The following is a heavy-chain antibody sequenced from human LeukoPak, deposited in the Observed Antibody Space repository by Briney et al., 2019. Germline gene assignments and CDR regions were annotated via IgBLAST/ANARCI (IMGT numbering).Heavy chain of an antibody. V-gene: IGHV1-69*05. CDR1: GATFTSYA. Sequence: GASGKLSCKAAGATFTSYAISRVRQAPGQGLGWMGGIIPIFGTANYAQKFQGRVRNTTDQSTSTAYMELSSLRSEDTAVYYCARGVVAATDYYYYYYMDVWGKGTTVTVSS. J-gene: IGHJ6*03. CDR3: ARGVVAATDYYYYYYMDV. D-gene: IGHD2-15*01. CDR2: IIPIFGTA.